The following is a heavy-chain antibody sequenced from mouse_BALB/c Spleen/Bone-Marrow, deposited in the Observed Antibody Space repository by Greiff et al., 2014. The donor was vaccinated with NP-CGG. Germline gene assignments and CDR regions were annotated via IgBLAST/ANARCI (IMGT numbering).Heavy chain of an antibody. D-gene: IGHD2-10*02. J-gene: IGHJ3*01. V-gene: IGHV1S30*01. Sequence: VQLQQSGPELVKPGPSVKISCKASGYSFTGYYMHWGKQSHGKSLEWIGKLNPYNGGTSYNQKFKGKATLTVDTSSSTAFMELHSLTSEDSLVYYCARQLYGNYAYWGLGTLVTVSA. CDR3: ARQLYGNYAY. CDR1: GYSFTGYY. CDR2: LNPYNGGT.